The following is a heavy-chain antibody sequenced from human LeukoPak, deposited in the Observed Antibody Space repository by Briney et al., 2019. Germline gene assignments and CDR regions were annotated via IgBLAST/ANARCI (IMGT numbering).Heavy chain of an antibody. V-gene: IGHV1-2*02. CDR2: INPNSGRT. Sequence: ASVKVSCKASGYTFTGYYMHWVRQAPGQGLEWMGWINPNSGRTNYAQKLQGRVTMTTDTSTSTAYMELRSLRSDDTAVYYCARVVYDILTGYYNPPHYYYYYGMDVWAKGPRSPSP. CDR3: ARVVYDILTGYYNPPHYYYYYGMDV. J-gene: IGHJ6*02. D-gene: IGHD3-9*01. CDR1: GYTFTGYY.